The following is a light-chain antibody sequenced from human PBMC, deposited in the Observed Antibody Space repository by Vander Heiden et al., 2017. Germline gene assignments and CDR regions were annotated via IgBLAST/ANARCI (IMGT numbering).Light chain of an antibody. J-gene: IGKJ5*01. CDR2: WAS. CDR3: QQYYTTLT. Sequence: THFGVYSSVSLGERATINCKSSQSVLYSSNNKNYLAWYRQKPGQPPELLIYWASTRESGVPDRFSGRGSGTDFTLTISSLKAEDVEVYYCQQYYTTLTFGQGTRLEIK. V-gene: IGKV4-1*01. CDR1: QSVLYSSNNKNY.